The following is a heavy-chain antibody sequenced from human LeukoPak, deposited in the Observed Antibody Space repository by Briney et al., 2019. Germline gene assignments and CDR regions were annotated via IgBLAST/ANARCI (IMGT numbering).Heavy chain of an antibody. CDR2: ITYSGST. V-gene: IGHV4-39*01. CDR1: GGSISSSSYH. J-gene: IGHJ4*02. CDR3: ARLGGVYGGYYFDY. Sequence: SETLSLTCTVSGGSISSSSYHWGWIRQPPGKGLEWIGSITYSGSTYYNLSLKSRVTISVDTSKNQFSLKLNSLTAADTAVYFCARLGGVYGGYYFDYWGQGTLVTVSS. D-gene: IGHD2-8*02.